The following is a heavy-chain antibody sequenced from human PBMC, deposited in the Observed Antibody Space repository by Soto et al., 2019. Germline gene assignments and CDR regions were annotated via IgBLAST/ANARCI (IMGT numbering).Heavy chain of an antibody. CDR2: ISSSSSYI. J-gene: IGHJ4*02. CDR3: ARDDNWNDVLLDY. V-gene: IGHV3-21*01. Sequence: PGGSLRLSCVASGFTFSGYAMTWVRQAPGKGLEWVSSISSSSSYIYYADSVKGRFTISRDNAKNSLYLQMNSLRAEDTAVYYCARDDNWNDVLLDYWGQGTLVTVSS. CDR1: GFTFSGYA. D-gene: IGHD1-1*01.